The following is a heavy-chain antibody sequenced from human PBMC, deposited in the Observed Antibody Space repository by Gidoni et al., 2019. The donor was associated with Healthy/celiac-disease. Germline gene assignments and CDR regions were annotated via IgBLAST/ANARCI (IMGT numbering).Heavy chain of an antibody. Sequence: HVQLVESGGGVVQPGMSLRLSCAASAFTFSSYAMHWLRQAPGKGLEWVAVISNDGSNKYYADSVKGRFTIYRDNSKNTLYLQMNSLRDEDTAVYYCARSADYGDLYYYGMDVWGQGTTVTVSS. J-gene: IGHJ6*02. D-gene: IGHD4-17*01. CDR1: AFTFSSYA. CDR2: ISNDGSNK. V-gene: IGHV3-30-3*01. CDR3: ARSADYGDLYYYGMDV.